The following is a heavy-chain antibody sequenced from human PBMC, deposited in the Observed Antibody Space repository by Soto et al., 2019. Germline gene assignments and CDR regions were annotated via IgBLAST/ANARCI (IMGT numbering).Heavy chain of an antibody. CDR2: INPSGGTT. J-gene: IGHJ4*02. Sequence: ASVKVSCKASGYTFTRYNVHWVRQAPGQGLEWMAIINPSGGTTYYVQKFEGRVTLTTDTSTSTVYMELSSLRSDDTAVYYCARVRGGGSEYFFDYWGQGALVTVSS. D-gene: IGHD2-15*01. CDR1: GYTFTRYN. V-gene: IGHV1-46*01. CDR3: ARVRGGGSEYFFDY.